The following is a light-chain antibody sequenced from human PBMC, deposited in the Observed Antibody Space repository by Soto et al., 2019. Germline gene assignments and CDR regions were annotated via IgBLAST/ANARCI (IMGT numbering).Light chain of an antibody. J-gene: IGLJ2*01. CDR3: SSYTISSTVI. CDR2: EVS. Sequence: QSALTQPASVSGSPGQSITISCTGTSNDVGGYNYVSWYQQHPGQAPKLMIYEVSNRTSGVSNRFSGSKSDNTASLTVSGLQTEDEADYYCSSYTISSTVIFGGGTKLTVL. V-gene: IGLV2-14*01. CDR1: SNDVGGYNY.